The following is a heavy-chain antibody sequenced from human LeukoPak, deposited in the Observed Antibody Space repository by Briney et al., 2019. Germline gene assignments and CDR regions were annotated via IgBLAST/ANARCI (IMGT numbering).Heavy chain of an antibody. D-gene: IGHD3-10*01. CDR2: IRWNSDTK. J-gene: IGHJ2*01. V-gene: IGHV3-9*01. CDR3: AKSRVMTLSYWYFDL. CDR1: GFTFDDYA. Sequence: GRSLRLSCAASGFTFDDYAMHWVRQAPGKGLEWVSGIRWNSDTKAYADSVKGRFTISRDNAKNSLYLEMNSLRAEDTALYYCAKSRVMTLSYWYFDLWGRGTLVTVSS.